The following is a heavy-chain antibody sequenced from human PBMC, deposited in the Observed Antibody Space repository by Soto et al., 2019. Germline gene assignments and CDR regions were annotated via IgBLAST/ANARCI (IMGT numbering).Heavy chain of an antibody. D-gene: IGHD6-13*01. CDR2: ISGSGGST. Sequence: GGSLRLSCAASGFTFSSYAMSWVRQAPGKGLEWVSAISGSGGSTYYADSVKGRFTISRDNSKNTLYLQMNSLRAEDTAVYYCAKDLLGSSSWYPPGENAFDIWGQGTMVTVSS. CDR1: GFTFSSYA. CDR3: AKDLLGSSSWYPPGENAFDI. V-gene: IGHV3-23*01. J-gene: IGHJ3*02.